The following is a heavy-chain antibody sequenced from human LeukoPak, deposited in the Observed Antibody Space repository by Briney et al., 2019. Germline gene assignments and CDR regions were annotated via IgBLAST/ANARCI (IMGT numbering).Heavy chain of an antibody. CDR3: ASWPGGWYGEDS. Sequence: SGGSLRLSCAASGFTVSNNFMSWVRQAPGKGLEWVSVIYGGGSTYYADSVKGRFTISRDTSKNTVYLQMNSLRAEDTAVYYCASWPGGWYGEDSWGQGTLVTVSS. J-gene: IGHJ4*02. CDR2: IYGGGST. CDR1: GFTVSNNF. D-gene: IGHD6-19*01. V-gene: IGHV3-53*01.